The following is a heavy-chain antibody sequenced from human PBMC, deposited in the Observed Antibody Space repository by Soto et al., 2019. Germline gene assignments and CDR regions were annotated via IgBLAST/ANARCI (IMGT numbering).Heavy chain of an antibody. V-gene: IGHV4-59*08. CDR3: ARHNRYSSTWFEGWFDP. Sequence: XXTLSLPFTVSGGSISSYYWRWIPQPPGKGLEWIGYIYYSGSTNYNPSLKSRVTISVDTSKNQFSLKLSSVTAAETAMYYCARHNRYSSTWFEGWFDPWGQGTLVTVSS. CDR1: GGSISSYY. J-gene: IGHJ5*02. D-gene: IGHD6-13*01. CDR2: IYYSGST.